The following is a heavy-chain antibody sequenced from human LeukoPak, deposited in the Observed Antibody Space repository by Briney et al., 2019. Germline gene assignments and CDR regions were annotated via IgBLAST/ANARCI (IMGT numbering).Heavy chain of an antibody. V-gene: IGHV1-18*01. J-gene: IGHJ3*02. CDR1: GYTFTNYG. Sequence: ASVRVSCKASGYTFTNYGITWVRQAPGQGLEFMGWMSTYNGNTIYAQKLKGRLTMTTDTSTGTAYMELSSLRSDDTAVYYCARGRGYGGNYLRSFDIWGQGTMVTVSS. CDR3: ARGRGYGGNYLRSFDI. CDR2: MSTYNGNT. D-gene: IGHD1-26*01.